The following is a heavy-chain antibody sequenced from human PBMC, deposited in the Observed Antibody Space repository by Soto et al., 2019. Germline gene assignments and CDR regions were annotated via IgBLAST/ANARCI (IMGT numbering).Heavy chain of an antibody. Sequence: PSKTLSLTCAVYGGSFSGYYWSWIRQPPGKGLEWIGEINHSGSTNYNPSLKSRVTISVDTSKNQFSLKLSSVTAADTAVYYCARGKGMDVWGQGTTVTVSS. CDR1: GGSFSGYY. CDR3: ARGKGMDV. V-gene: IGHV4-34*01. CDR2: INHSGST. J-gene: IGHJ6*02.